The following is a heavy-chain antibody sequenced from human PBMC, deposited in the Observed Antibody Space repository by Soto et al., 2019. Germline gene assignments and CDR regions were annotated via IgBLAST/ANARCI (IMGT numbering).Heavy chain of an antibody. CDR3: AALRGHEDCSSTSCPVDAFDI. V-gene: IGHV1-58*01. CDR2: IVVGSGNT. CDR1: GFTFTSSA. Sequence: VKVSCKASGFTFTSSAVQWVRQARGQRLEWIGWIVVGSGNTNYAQKFQERVTITRDMSTSTAYMELSSLRSEDTAVYYCAALRGHEDCSSTSCPVDAFDIWGQGTMVTVSS. D-gene: IGHD2-2*01. J-gene: IGHJ3*02.